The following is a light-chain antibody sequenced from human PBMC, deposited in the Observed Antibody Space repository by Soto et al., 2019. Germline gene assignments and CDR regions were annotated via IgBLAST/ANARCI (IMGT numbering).Light chain of an antibody. J-gene: IGKJ4*01. V-gene: IGKV3-15*01. CDR3: QQYKHWPPLT. CDR1: QIVSFH. CDR2: GAF. Sequence: EIVMTQSPAPLSVSQGETATLSCRASQIVSFHLAWYQQQPDQGTRLLIYGAFTRATGIPDRFSGSGSGTDFTLTISSLQSEDFAVYDCQQYKHWPPLTFRGGTKVEIK.